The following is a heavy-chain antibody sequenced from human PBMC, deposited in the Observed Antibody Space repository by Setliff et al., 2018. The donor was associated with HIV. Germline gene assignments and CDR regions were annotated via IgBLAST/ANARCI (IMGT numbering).Heavy chain of an antibody. Sequence: SETLSLTCAVYGGSFSRYYWSWIRQPPGKGLEWIGEINHSGSTNYNPSLKSRVTTSVDTSKNQFSLKLSSVTAADTAVYYCARGAVLRYFDWLSLFDYWGQGTRVTVSS. J-gene: IGHJ4*02. V-gene: IGHV4-34*01. CDR1: GGSFSRYY. D-gene: IGHD3-9*01. CDR2: INHSGST. CDR3: ARGAVLRYFDWLSLFDY.